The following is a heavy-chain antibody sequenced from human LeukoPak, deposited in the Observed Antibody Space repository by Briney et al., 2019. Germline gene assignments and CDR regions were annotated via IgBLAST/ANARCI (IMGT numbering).Heavy chain of an antibody. CDR3: ARRDSSGYYPYYFDS. CDR2: MGGTDGTT. J-gene: IGHJ4*02. CDR1: GFTFRNYA. V-gene: IGHV3-23*01. D-gene: IGHD3-22*01. Sequence: GGSLRLSCAASGFTFRNYAMSWVRQAPGKGLEWVSAMGGTDGTTYHADSVKGRFTISRDNSKNTLYLQMNSLRAEDTAVYYCARRDSSGYYPYYFDSWGQGTLVTVSS.